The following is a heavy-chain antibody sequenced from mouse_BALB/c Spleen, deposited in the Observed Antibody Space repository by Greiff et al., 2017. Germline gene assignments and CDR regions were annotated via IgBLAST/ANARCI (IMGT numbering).Heavy chain of an antibody. CDR3: ARSTLDY. CDR2: IYPGSGST. Sequence: QVQLQQPGAELVKPGPSVKLSCKASGYNFTSYWINWVKLRPGQGLEWIGDIYPGSGSTNYNEKFKSKATLTVDTSSSTAYMQLSSLASEDSALYYGARSTLDYWGQGTTLTVSS. V-gene: IGHV1-55*01. CDR1: GYNFTSYW. D-gene: IGHD6-1*01. J-gene: IGHJ2*01.